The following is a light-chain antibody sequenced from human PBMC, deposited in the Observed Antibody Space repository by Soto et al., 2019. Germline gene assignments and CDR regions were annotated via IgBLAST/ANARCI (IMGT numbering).Light chain of an antibody. CDR1: QSISSW. Sequence: DIQMTQSPSILSASVGDRVTITCRASQSISSWLAWYQQKPGKAPKLLIYDASSLESGVPSRFSGSGSGTEFTLTISSLQPDDFATYYCQQYNPYSPWTFGQGTKVDIK. V-gene: IGKV1-5*01. CDR2: DAS. J-gene: IGKJ1*01. CDR3: QQYNPYSPWT.